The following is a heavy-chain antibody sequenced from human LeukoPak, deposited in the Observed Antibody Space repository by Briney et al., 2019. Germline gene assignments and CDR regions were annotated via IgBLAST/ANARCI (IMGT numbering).Heavy chain of an antibody. Sequence: PGGSLRLSCAASGFTFSSYAMSWVRQAPGKGLEWVSAISGSGGSTYYADSVKGRFTISRDNAKNSLYLQMNSLRAEDTAVYYCAREQRGYSYGYDYWGQGTLVTVSS. J-gene: IGHJ4*02. CDR1: GFTFSSYA. V-gene: IGHV3-23*01. CDR2: ISGSGGST. D-gene: IGHD5-18*01. CDR3: AREQRGYSYGYDY.